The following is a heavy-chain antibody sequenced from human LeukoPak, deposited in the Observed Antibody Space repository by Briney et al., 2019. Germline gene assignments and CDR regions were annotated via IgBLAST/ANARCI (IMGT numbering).Heavy chain of an antibody. D-gene: IGHD4-17*01. CDR2: INAGNGNT. CDR1: GYTFTSYA. V-gene: IGHV1-3*01. CDR3: AGRYGDYPNWFDP. Sequence: GASVKVSCKASGYTFTSYAMHWVRQAPGQRLEWMGWINAGNGNTKYSQKFQGRVTITRDTSASTAYMELSSLRSEDTAVYYCAGRYGDYPNWFDPWGEGTLVTVSS. J-gene: IGHJ5*02.